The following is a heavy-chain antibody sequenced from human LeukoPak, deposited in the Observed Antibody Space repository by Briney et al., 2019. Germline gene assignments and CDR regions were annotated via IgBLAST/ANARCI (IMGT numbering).Heavy chain of an antibody. J-gene: IGHJ4*02. D-gene: IGHD6-13*01. CDR1: GGSFSGYY. Sequence: PSETLSLTCAVYGGSFSGYYWSWIRQPPGKGLEWIGEINHSGSTNYNPSLKSRVTISVDTSKNQFSLKLSSVTAADTAVYYCARTRQIGYSDYWGQGTLVTVSS. CDR3: ARTRQIGYSDY. V-gene: IGHV4-34*01. CDR2: INHSGST.